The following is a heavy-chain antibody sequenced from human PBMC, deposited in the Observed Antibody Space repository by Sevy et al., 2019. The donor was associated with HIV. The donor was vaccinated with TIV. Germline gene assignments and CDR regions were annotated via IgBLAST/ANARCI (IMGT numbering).Heavy chain of an antibody. CDR2: MSSGTSYT. CDR3: ARDRRNYGGQYFDY. J-gene: IGHJ4*02. Sequence: GGSLRLSCAASGFTFSDYYMSWIRQAPGKGLEWVSYMSSGTSYTNYADSVKGRFTISRDNAKNSLYLQRNSLRAEDTAVYYCARDRRNYGGQYFDYWGQGTLVTVSS. CDR1: GFTFSDYY. V-gene: IGHV3-11*06. D-gene: IGHD1-7*01.